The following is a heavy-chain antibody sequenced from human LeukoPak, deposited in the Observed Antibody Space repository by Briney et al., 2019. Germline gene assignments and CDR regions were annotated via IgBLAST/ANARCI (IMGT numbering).Heavy chain of an antibody. D-gene: IGHD3-22*01. Sequence: GGSLRLSCAASGFTFSSYGMHWVRQAPGKGLEGVAFIRYDGSNKYYADSVKGRFTISRDNSKNTLYLQMNSLRAEDTAVFYCAKDNYYDSSGYYFDYWGQGTLVTVSS. J-gene: IGHJ4*02. CDR1: GFTFSSYG. CDR3: AKDNYYDSSGYYFDY. CDR2: IRYDGSNK. V-gene: IGHV3-30*02.